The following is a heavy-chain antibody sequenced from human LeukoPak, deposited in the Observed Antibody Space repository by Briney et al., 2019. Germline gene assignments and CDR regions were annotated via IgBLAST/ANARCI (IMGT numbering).Heavy chain of an antibody. Sequence: SETLSLTCAVYGGSFSGYYWSWIRQPPGKGLEWIGEINHSGSTNYNPSLKSRVTISVDTSKNQFSLKLSSVTAADTAVYYCARDSNYNYGMDVWGQGTTVTVSS. V-gene: IGHV4-34*01. J-gene: IGHJ6*02. D-gene: IGHD4-11*01. CDR3: ARDSNYNYGMDV. CDR2: INHSGST. CDR1: GGSFSGYY.